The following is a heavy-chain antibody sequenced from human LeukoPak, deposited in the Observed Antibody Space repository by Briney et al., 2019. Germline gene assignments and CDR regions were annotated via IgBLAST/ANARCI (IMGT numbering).Heavy chain of an antibody. CDR1: GYTFTSNY. CDR3: ARDQEGFDY. J-gene: IGHJ4*02. CDR2: IYPRDGST. Sequence: ASVKVSCKASGYTFTSNYIHWVRQAPGQGLEWMGMIYPRDGSTSYAQKFQGRVTVTRDTSTSTVHMEMSGLRSEDTAVYYCARDQEGFDYWGQGTLVTVSS. V-gene: IGHV1-46*01.